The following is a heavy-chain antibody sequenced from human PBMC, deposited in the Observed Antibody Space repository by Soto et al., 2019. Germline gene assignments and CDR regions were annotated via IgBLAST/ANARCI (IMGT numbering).Heavy chain of an antibody. CDR2: ISAYNGNT. CDR1: GYTFTSYG. CDR3: ARDPYDFWSGYYWDYYYYYMDV. J-gene: IGHJ6*03. V-gene: IGHV1-18*01. Sequence: GASVKVSCKASGYTFTSYGINWVRQAPGQGLEWMGWISAYNGNTNYAQKLQGRVTMTTDTYTSTAYMELRSLRSDDTAVYYCARDPYDFWSGYYWDYYYYYMDVWGKGTTVTVSS. D-gene: IGHD3-3*01.